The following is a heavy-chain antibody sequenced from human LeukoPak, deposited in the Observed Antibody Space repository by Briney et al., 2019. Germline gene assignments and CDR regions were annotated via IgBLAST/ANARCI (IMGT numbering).Heavy chain of an antibody. V-gene: IGHV3-9*01. J-gene: IGHJ4*02. CDR3: AKGSDFWSRAYFDY. CDR1: GFTFDDYA. CDR2: ISWNSGSI. D-gene: IGHD3-3*01. Sequence: PGGSLRLSCAASGFTFDDYAMHWVRQAPGKGLEWFSGISWNSGSIGYADSVKGRFTISRDNAKNSLYLQMNSLRAEDTALYYCAKGSDFWSRAYFDYWGQGTLVTVSS.